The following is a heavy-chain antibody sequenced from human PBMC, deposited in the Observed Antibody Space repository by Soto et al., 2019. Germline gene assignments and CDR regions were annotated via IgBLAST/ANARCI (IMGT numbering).Heavy chain of an antibody. J-gene: IGHJ2*01. D-gene: IGHD3-16*02. Sequence: QVQLVQSGAEVKKPGASVKVSCKTSGYTFTSYGISWVRQAPGQGLEWMGWISAYNGNTNYAQKLQGRVTMTTDTSTSTAYMELRSLRSDDTAVYYCARAYYDCVWGSYRPEWYFDLWGSGTLVTVSS. CDR1: GYTFTSYG. CDR3: ARAYYDCVWGSYRPEWYFDL. CDR2: ISAYNGNT. V-gene: IGHV1-18*01.